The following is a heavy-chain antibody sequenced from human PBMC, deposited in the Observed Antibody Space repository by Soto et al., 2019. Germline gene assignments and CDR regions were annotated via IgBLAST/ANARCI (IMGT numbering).Heavy chain of an antibody. Sequence: QLVQSGSEVTKPGSSVKVSCQASGGTFSGSAVTWVRQGPGQGLEWMGEFVPLFGTTNYAQRFPGRLTITAEESTSTAYMELRTLRSDDTAVYYCATHGLGVSSPPYFDNWGQGTLVTVSS. J-gene: IGHJ4*02. CDR1: GGTFSGSA. CDR3: ATHGLGVSSPPYFDN. V-gene: IGHV1-69*01. CDR2: FVPLFGTT. D-gene: IGHD3-16*01.